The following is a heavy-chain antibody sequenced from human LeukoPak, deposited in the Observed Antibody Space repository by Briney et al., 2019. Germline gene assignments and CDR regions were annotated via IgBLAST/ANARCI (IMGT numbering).Heavy chain of an antibody. D-gene: IGHD3-9*01. CDR2: INPNSGGS. CDR1: GYTFTGYY. V-gene: IGHV1-2*06. CDR3: ARTPQILRYFVASWFDP. J-gene: IGHJ5*02. Sequence: ASVKVSCKASGYTFTGYYMHWVRQAPGQGLEGMGRINPNSGGSNYAQKFQGRVTMARDTSISTAYMERSRLRSDDTAVYYCARTPQILRYFVASWFDPWGQGTLVAVSS.